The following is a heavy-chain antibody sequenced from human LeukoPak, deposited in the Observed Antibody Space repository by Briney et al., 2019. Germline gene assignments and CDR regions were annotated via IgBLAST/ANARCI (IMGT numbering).Heavy chain of an antibody. CDR3: AKEATNYEFDY. J-gene: IGHJ4*02. CDR1: GFTFDDYA. CDR2: ISWNSGSI. D-gene: IGHD3-3*01. Sequence: GGSLRLSCAASGFTFDDYAMHWVRHAPGKGLEWVSGISWNSGSIGYADSVKGRFTISRDNAKNSLYLQMNSLRAEDMALYYCAKEATNYEFDYWGQGTLVTVSS. V-gene: IGHV3-9*03.